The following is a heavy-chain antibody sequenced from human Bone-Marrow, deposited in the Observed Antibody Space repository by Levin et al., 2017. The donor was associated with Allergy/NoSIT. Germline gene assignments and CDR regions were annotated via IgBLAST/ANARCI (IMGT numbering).Heavy chain of an antibody. V-gene: IGHV3-23*01. D-gene: IGHD5-12*01. Sequence: PGGSLRLSCVGSGFSFRSYGMSWVRQAPGGGLEWVSGISANGGDADYGDSVKGRFTISRDNSKNTLFLQMDSLRAEDTALYFCAKKYGGFFSDAFDLWGQGTLVTVSS. CDR2: ISANGGDA. CDR3: AKKYGGFFSDAFDL. J-gene: IGHJ3*01. CDR1: GFSFRSYG.